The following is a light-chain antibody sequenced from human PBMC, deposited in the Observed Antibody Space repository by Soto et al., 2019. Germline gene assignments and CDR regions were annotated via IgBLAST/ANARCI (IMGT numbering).Light chain of an antibody. CDR1: QSVSSN. Sequence: ERVMTQSPATRSVSPGERATLSYRASQSVSSNLAWYQQKPGQAPRLLIYGASTRATGVPARFSGSGSGTEFTLTISSLQSEDFAVYYCKQYNNWPWTFGQGTKVDIK. CDR3: KQYNNWPWT. CDR2: GAS. J-gene: IGKJ1*01. V-gene: IGKV3-15*01.